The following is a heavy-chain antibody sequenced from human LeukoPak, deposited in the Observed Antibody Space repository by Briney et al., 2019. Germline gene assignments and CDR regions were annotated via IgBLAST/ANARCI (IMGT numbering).Heavy chain of an antibody. V-gene: IGHV3-23*01. CDR1: GFTFSNYG. CDR2: ISGSGGST. D-gene: IGHD2-21*02. J-gene: IGHJ4*02. CDR3: AKSHHVTAIDY. Sequence: TGGSLRLSCAASGFTFSNYGMSWVRQAPGKGLEWVSAISGSGGSTYYADSVKGRFTISRDNSKNTLYLQINSLRAEDTAVYYCAKSHHVTAIDYWGQGTLVTVSS.